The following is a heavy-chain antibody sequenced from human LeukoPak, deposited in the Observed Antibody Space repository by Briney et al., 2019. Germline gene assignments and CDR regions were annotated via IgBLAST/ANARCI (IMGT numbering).Heavy chain of an antibody. CDR1: GGSFSAYY. CDR3: ARGRTYYGSGSSDY. J-gene: IGHJ4*02. V-gene: IGHV4-34*01. D-gene: IGHD3-10*01. Sequence: SETLSLTCAVYGGSFSAYYWSWIRQSPGKGLEWVGEINHGGRSNYNPSLKSRVTISVDTSKNQFSLTLNSVTAADTAVYYCARGRTYYGSGSSDYWGQGTLVTVSS. CDR2: INHGGRS.